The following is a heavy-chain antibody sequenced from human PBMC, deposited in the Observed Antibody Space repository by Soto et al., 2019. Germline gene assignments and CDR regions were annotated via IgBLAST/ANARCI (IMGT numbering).Heavy chain of an antibody. CDR3: ARDRHYYDSSGYYGSFDY. D-gene: IGHD3-22*01. V-gene: IGHV1-69*08. J-gene: IGHJ4*02. CDR1: GGTFSSYT. CDR2: IILILGIA. Sequence: QVQLVQSGAEVKKPGSSVKVSCKASGGTFSSYTISWVRQAPGQGLEWMGRIILILGIANYAQKFQGRVTITADKSTSTAYMELSSLRSEDTAVYYCARDRHYYDSSGYYGSFDYWGQGTLVTVSS.